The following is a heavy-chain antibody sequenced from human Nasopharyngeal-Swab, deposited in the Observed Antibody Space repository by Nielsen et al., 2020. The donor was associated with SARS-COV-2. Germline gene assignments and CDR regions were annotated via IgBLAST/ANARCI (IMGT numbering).Heavy chain of an antibody. D-gene: IGHD6-19*01. CDR2: IYTSGNT. J-gene: IGHJ4*02. Sequence: SETLSLTCTVSGGSISSYYWSWIRQPAGKGLEWIGRIYTSGNTNYNPPLKSRVTMSVDTSKNQFSLKLTSVTAADTAVYYCARGPDNSGFYAFPFWGQGILVTVSS. V-gene: IGHV4-4*07. CDR1: GGSISSYY. CDR3: ARGPDNSGFYAFPF.